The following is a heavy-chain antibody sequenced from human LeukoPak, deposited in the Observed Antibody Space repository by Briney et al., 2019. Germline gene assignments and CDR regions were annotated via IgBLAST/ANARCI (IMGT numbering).Heavy chain of an antibody. Sequence: GRSLRLTCAASGFIFSNYAMHWVRQAPGKGLEWVALISSDGSKIYYADSMKGRFTISRDNSRNTLYLQMNSLRAEDSAVYYCARGLHRHCSGGICYQPFDYWGQGTLVTVSS. V-gene: IGHV3-30*04. J-gene: IGHJ4*02. CDR1: GFIFSNYA. CDR3: ARGLHRHCSGGICYQPFDY. CDR2: ISSDGSKI. D-gene: IGHD2-15*01.